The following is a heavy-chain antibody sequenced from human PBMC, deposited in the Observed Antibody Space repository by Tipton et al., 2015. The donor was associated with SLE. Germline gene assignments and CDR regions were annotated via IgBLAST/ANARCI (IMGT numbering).Heavy chain of an antibody. Sequence: TLSLTCTVSGGSVSPYYWNWIRQSPGKGLEWIGYIFHSGGTNYNPSLKSRVSTSVDTSKNQFSLKLSSVTAADTAVYYCARGLAMVRGDSMDYWGQGTLVTVSS. D-gene: IGHD3-10*01. J-gene: IGHJ4*02. CDR2: IFHSGGT. CDR1: GGSVSPYY. V-gene: IGHV4-4*08. CDR3: ARGLAMVRGDSMDY.